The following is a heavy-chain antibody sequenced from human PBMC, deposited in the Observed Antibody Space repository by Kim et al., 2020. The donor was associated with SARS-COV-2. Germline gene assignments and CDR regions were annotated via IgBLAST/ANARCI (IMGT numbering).Heavy chain of an antibody. V-gene: IGHV4-31*03. Sequence: TLSLTCTVSGGSISSGGYYWSWIRQHPGKGLEWIGYIYYSGSTYYNPSLKSRVTISVDTSKNQFSLKLSSVTAADTAVYYCARARITMIVVVDAFDIWGQGTMVTVSS. CDR2: IYYSGST. J-gene: IGHJ3*02. D-gene: IGHD3-22*01. CDR1: GGSISSGGYY. CDR3: ARARITMIVVVDAFDI.